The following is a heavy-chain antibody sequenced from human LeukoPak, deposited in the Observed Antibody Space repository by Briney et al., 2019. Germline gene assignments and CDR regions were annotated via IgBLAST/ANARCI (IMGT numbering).Heavy chain of an antibody. CDR2: ISSSSTI. CDR3: ARDSDPFSGYYDY. D-gene: IGHD2-15*01. Sequence: GGSLRLSCAASGFTFSSFWMSWVRQAPGKGLEWVSYISSSSTIYYAGPVKGRFTISRDNAKNSLYLQMNSLGAEDTAVYYCARDSDPFSGYYDYWGQGTLVTVSS. CDR1: GFTFSSFW. V-gene: IGHV3-48*01. J-gene: IGHJ4*02.